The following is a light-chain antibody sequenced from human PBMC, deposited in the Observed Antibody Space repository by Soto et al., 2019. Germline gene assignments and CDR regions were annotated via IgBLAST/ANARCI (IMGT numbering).Light chain of an antibody. CDR2: SAS. CDR3: QQSAYSPLT. J-gene: IGKJ4*01. CDR1: QSVGNNF. V-gene: IGKV3-20*01. Sequence: EIVLTQSPGTLSLSPGERATLSCRASQSVGNNFLAWYQQKPGQAPRLLISSASNRATGIPDRFSGSGSATDFTLTISRLEPEDFAVYYCQQSAYSPLTFGGGTKV.